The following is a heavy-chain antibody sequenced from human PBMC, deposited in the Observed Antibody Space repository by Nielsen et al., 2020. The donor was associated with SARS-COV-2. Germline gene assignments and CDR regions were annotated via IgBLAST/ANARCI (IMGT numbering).Heavy chain of an antibody. CDR3: ARARATIFGLVMSYGMDV. CDR1: GYTFTSYV. CDR2: INAGNGNT. V-gene: IGHV1-3*01. J-gene: IGHJ6*02. Sequence: ASVKVSCKASGYTFTSYVMHWVRQAPGQRLEWMGWINAGNGNTKYSQKFQGRVIITRDTSASTAYMELSSLRSEDTAVYYCARARATIFGLVMSYGMDVWGQGTTVAVSS. D-gene: IGHD3/OR15-3a*01.